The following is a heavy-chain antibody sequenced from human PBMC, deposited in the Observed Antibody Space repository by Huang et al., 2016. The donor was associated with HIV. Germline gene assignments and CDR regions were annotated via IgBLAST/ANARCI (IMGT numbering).Heavy chain of an antibody. CDR3: ATVDYYDTSGPQRGYFDN. Sequence: QVQLVQSGAEVQKPGSSVKVSCKASGGSFRNFAIGWVRQAPGHGLEWMGGIIPTLGTSNYEQKFQGRVRSSADESTSTAYMELSRLRSEDTAVYYCATVDYYDTSGPQRGYFDNWGQGTLVTVSS. CDR1: GGSFRNFA. J-gene: IGHJ4*02. V-gene: IGHV1-69*01. CDR2: IIPTLGTS. D-gene: IGHD3-22*01.